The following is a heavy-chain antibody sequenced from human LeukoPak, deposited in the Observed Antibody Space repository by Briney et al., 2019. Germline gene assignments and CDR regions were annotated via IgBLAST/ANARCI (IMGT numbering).Heavy chain of an antibody. Sequence: PGGSLRLSCAASGFIFDDYAMHWVRQAPGKGLEWVSGISWNSASIGYADSVKGRFTISRDNAKNSLYLQMNSLRAEDTALYHCARAVDYYGSGSSVFDYWGQGTLVTVSS. V-gene: IGHV3-9*01. CDR1: GFIFDDYA. CDR2: ISWNSASI. D-gene: IGHD3-10*01. CDR3: ARAVDYYGSGSSVFDY. J-gene: IGHJ4*02.